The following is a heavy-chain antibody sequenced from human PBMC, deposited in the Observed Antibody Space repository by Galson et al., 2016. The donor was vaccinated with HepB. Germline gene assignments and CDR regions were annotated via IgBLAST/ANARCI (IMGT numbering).Heavy chain of an antibody. V-gene: IGHV3-23*01. D-gene: IGHD3-10*01. CDR3: AKDLWLRGFHYLDY. CDR1: EFTFTSYA. CDR2: ITGDSSRT. Sequence: SLRLSCAGSEFTFTSYAMNWVRQAPGKGLEWVSAITGDSSRTFYADSVKGRFTISRDNSKNTVYLQMNGLTAEDTAVYYCAKDLWLRGFHYLDYWGQGTLVTVSS. J-gene: IGHJ4*02.